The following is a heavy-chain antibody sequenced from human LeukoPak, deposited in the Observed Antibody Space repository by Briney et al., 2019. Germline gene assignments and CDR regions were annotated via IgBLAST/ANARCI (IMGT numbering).Heavy chain of an antibody. D-gene: IGHD3-22*01. CDR3: ATPLDYYDRSGYHQGGD. V-gene: IGHV3-7*03. CDR2: IKEDGSKK. CDR1: GFTFSRYW. J-gene: IGHJ4*02. Sequence: PGGSLRLSCAASGFTFSRYWMTWVRQAPGKGLEWVANIKEDGSKKNYVDSAKGRFTISRDNAKSSLYLQMNSLRAEDTAVYYCATPLDYYDRSGYHQGGDWGQGTLVTVSS.